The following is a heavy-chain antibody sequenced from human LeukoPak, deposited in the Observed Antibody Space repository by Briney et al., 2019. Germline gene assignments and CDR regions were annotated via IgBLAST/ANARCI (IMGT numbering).Heavy chain of an antibody. J-gene: IGHJ4*02. CDR3: ARHVRDAYNRRFNY. V-gene: IGHV5-51*01. CDR1: GYSFISYW. Sequence: GESLKTSCKGSGYSFISYWIAWVRQMPGKGLEWMGSVYPGDSDTTYSPSFQGQVTISADKSISTAYVQWSSLRASDTAMYFCARHVRDAYNRRFNYWGQGTLVTVSS. CDR2: VYPGDSDT. D-gene: IGHD5-24*01.